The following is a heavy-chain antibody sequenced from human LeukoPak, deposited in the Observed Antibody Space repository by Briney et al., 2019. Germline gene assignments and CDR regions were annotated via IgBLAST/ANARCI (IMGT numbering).Heavy chain of an antibody. CDR3: ARGPGSWHPQLYYYYYYKDV. J-gene: IGHJ6*03. CDR2: IYYSGST. V-gene: IGHV4-59*01. D-gene: IGHD6-13*01. Sequence: PSETLSLTCTVSGGAISSYYWSWIRQPPGKGLEWIGYIYYSGSTNYNPSLKSRVTISVDTSKNQFSLKLSSVTAADTAVYYCARGPGSWHPQLYYYYYYKDVWGKGTTVTVSS. CDR1: GGAISSYY.